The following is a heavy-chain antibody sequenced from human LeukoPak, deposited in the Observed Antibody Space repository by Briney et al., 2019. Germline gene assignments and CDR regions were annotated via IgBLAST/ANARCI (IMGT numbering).Heavy chain of an antibody. CDR1: GGTFSSYA. Sequence: SVKVSCKASGGTFSSYAISWVRQAPGQGLEWMGGIIPIFGTANYAQKFQGRVTITADESTSTAYMELSSLRSEDTAVYYCARAQTYYYDSSGYYYGYWGQGTLATVSS. CDR3: ARAQTYYYDSSGYYYGY. V-gene: IGHV1-69*13. D-gene: IGHD3-22*01. J-gene: IGHJ4*02. CDR2: IIPIFGTA.